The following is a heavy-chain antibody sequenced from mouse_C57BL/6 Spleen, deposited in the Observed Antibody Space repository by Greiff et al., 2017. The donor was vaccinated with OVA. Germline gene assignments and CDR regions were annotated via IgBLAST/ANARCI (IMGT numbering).Heavy chain of an antibody. CDR3: ARDANWGEFFDY. CDR1: GFTFSDYG. CDR2: ISNLAYSI. D-gene: IGHD4-1*01. Sequence: EVQGVESGGGLVQPGGSLKLSCAASGFTFSDYGMAWVRQAPRKGPEWVAFISNLAYSIYYADTVTGRFTISRENAKNTRYLEMSSLRSEDAARDYCARDANWGEFFDYWGQGTTLTVSS. V-gene: IGHV5-15*01. J-gene: IGHJ2*01.